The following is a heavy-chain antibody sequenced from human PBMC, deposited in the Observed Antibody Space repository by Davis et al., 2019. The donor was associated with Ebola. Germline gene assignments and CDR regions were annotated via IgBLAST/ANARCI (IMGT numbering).Heavy chain of an antibody. J-gene: IGHJ6*02. CDR3: ARDAERGYSGYGTDYYYYYGMDV. V-gene: IGHV1-18*01. CDR1: GYTFNSHG. D-gene: IGHD5-12*01. Sequence: AASVKVSCKASGYTFNSHGISWVRQAPGQGLERMGWISAYNGNTNYAQKPQGRVTMTTDTSTSTAYMELRSLRSDDTAVYYCARDAERGYSGYGTDYYYYYGMDVWGQGTTVTVSS. CDR2: ISAYNGNT.